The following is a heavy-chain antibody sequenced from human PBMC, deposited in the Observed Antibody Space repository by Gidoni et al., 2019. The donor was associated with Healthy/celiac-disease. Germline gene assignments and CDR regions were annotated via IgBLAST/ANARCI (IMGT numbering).Heavy chain of an antibody. CDR1: GFPFDDYT. Sequence: EVQLVESGGVVVQPGGSLRLSCAASGFPFDDYTMHWVRQAPGKGLEWVSLISWDGGSTYYADSVKGRFTISRDNSKNSLYLQMNSLRTEDTALYYCAKAIYGSGSYYDYWGQGTLVTVSS. CDR2: ISWDGGST. J-gene: IGHJ4*02. D-gene: IGHD3-10*01. CDR3: AKAIYGSGSYYDY. V-gene: IGHV3-43*01.